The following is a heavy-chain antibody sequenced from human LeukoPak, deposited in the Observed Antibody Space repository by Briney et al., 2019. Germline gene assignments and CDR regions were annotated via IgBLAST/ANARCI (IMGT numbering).Heavy chain of an antibody. CDR3: ARGGRGYYYDSSGYAY. Sequence: GGSLRLSCAASGFTSSSYSMNWVRQAPGKGLEWVSYISSSSSTIYYADSVKGRFTISRDNAKNSLYLQMNSLRAEDTAVYYCARGGRGYYYDSSGYAYWGQGTLVAVSS. D-gene: IGHD3-22*01. V-gene: IGHV3-48*01. CDR1: GFTSSSYS. CDR2: ISSSSSTI. J-gene: IGHJ4*02.